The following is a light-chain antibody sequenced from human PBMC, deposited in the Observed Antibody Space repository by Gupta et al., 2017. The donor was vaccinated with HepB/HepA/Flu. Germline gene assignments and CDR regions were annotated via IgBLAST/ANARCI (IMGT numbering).Light chain of an antibody. CDR1: QSLLRFNGHSY. V-gene: IGKV2-28*01. CDR3: RQALQTPGT. Sequence: DIVMTQSPLYLPITPGEPASISCRSSQSLLRFNGHSYLDWFLQRPGQAPQNLIYLASTRATGVPDRFSGSGSGRNFTLKISRVEAEDFGIYYCRQALQTPGTFGQGTKVDIK. J-gene: IGKJ1*01. CDR2: LAS.